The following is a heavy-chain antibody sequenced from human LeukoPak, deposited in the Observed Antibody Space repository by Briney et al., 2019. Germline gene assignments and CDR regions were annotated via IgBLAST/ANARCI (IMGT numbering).Heavy chain of an antibody. CDR1: GDSISSNTAS. D-gene: IGHD1-26*01. CDR3: ATRLSGTLYTFDI. J-gene: IGHJ3*02. CDR2: TYYRSRWYS. Sequence: SQTLSLTCVISGDSISSNTASWNWIRQSPSRGLEWLGRTYYRSRWYSEYAVSVKGRIDISPDTSKNQISLQLNSVTPDDTAVYYCATRLSGTLYTFDIWGQGTVVTVSS. V-gene: IGHV6-1*01.